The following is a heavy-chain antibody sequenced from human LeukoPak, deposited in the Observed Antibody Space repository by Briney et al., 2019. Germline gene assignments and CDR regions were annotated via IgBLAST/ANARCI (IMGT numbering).Heavy chain of an antibody. V-gene: IGHV4-34*01. CDR1: GGSFSGYY. CDR2: INHSGST. J-gene: IGHJ4*02. D-gene: IGHD6-6*01. Sequence: KTSETLSLTCAVYGGSFSGYYWSWIRQPPGKGLEWIGEINHSGSTNYNPSIKSRVTISVDTSKNQFSLKLSSVTAADTAVYYCARSLEYSSDLTFDYWGQGTLVTVSS. CDR3: ARSLEYSSDLTFDY.